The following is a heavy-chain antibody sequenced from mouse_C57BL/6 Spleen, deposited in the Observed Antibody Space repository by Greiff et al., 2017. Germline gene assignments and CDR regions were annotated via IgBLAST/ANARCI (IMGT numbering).Heavy chain of an antibody. CDR2: IRSKSNNYAT. J-gene: IGHJ1*03. CDR1: GFSFNTYA. Sequence: DVQLQESGGGLVQPKGSLKISCAASGFSFNTYAMNWVRQAPGKGLEWVARIRSKSNNYATYYADSVKDRFTISRDDSESMLYLQMNNLKTEDTAMYYCVRLRLGCWYFDVWGTGTTVTVSS. V-gene: IGHV10-1*01. CDR3: VRLRLGCWYFDV. D-gene: IGHD4-1*01.